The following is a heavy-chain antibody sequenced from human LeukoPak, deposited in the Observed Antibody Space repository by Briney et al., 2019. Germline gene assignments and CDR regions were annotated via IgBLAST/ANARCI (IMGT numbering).Heavy chain of an antibody. D-gene: IGHD3-3*01. CDR1: GFTFSSYA. CDR3: ANSDFWSGSNTYYFDY. CDR2: ISGSGGST. J-gene: IGHJ4*02. V-gene: IGHV3-23*01. Sequence: GGSLRLSCAASGFTFSSYAMSWVRQAPGKGLEWVSAISGSGGSTYYADSVKGRFTISRDNSMNTLYLQMNSLRAEDTAVYYCANSDFWSGSNTYYFDYWGQGTLVTVSS.